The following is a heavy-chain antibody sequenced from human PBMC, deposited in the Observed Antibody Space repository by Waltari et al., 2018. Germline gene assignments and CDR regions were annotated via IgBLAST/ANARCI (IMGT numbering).Heavy chain of an antibody. CDR1: GGPISSSSYH. J-gene: IGHJ5*02. CDR3: ARLGTGWFDP. Sequence: QLQLQESGPGLVKPSETLSLTCTVSGGPISSSSYHWGWCRQPPGKGLEYIGSIYYSGSTHYNPSLKSRVTTSVDTSNNQFSLKLSSVTAADTAVYYCARLGTGWFDPWGQGTLVTVSS. D-gene: IGHD7-27*01. CDR2: IYYSGST. V-gene: IGHV4-39*01.